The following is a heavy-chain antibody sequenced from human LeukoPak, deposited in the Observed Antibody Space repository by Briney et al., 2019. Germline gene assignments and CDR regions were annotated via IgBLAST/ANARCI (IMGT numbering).Heavy chain of an antibody. CDR1: GFTFSSYG. CDR3: AKGHPYNSWFDP. CDR2: IWYDGSNK. Sequence: GGSLRLSCAASGFTFSSYGMHWVRQAPGKGLEWVAVIWYDGSNKYYADSVKGRFTISRDNSKNTLYLQMNSLRAEDTAVYYCAKGHPYNSWFDPWGQGTLVTVSS. J-gene: IGHJ5*02. D-gene: IGHD1-14*01. V-gene: IGHV3-33*06.